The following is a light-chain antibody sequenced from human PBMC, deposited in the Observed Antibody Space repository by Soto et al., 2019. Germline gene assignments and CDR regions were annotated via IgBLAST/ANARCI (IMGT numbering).Light chain of an antibody. J-gene: IGLJ1*01. CDR1: SSDVSGYNY. CDR3: SSYTGSSTFV. V-gene: IGLV2-14*01. Sequence: QSVLTQPASVSGSPGQSITISCTGTSSDVSGYNYVSWYQQLPGKAQKLMIYDVNNRPSGVSNRFSGSKSGNTASLTISGLQAEDEADYYCSSYTGSSTFVFGTGTKVTVL. CDR2: DVN.